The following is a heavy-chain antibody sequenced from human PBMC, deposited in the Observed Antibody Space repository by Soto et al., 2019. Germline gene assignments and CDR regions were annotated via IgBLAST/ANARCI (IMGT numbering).Heavy chain of an antibody. Sequence: GGSLRLSCAASGFTFSSYAMHWVRQAPGKGLEWVAVISYDGSNKYYADSVKGRFTISRDNSKNTLYLQMNSLRAEDTAVYYCARVGSGYFDWLSPGYYYYYGMDVWGQGTTVTVSS. V-gene: IGHV3-30-3*01. J-gene: IGHJ6*02. D-gene: IGHD3-9*01. CDR1: GFTFSSYA. CDR2: ISYDGSNK. CDR3: ARVGSGYFDWLSPGYYYYYGMDV.